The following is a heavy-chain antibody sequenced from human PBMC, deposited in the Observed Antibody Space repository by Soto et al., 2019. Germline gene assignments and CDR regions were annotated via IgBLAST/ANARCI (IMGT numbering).Heavy chain of an antibody. CDR2: IHSGGST. CDR1: GFTVSSNY. Sequence: PXVSLRLSCAASGFTVSSNYMSWVRQAPGKGLEWVSVIHSGGSTYYADSVKGRFTISRDNSKNTLYLQMNSLRAEDTAVYYCARVRGDGYLYYFDYWGQGTLVTVSS. D-gene: IGHD5-12*01. CDR3: ARVRGDGYLYYFDY. J-gene: IGHJ4*02. V-gene: IGHV3-53*01.